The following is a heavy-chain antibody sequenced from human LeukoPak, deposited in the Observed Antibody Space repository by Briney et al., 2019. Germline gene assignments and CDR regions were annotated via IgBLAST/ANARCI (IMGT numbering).Heavy chain of an antibody. V-gene: IGHV4-34*01. D-gene: IGHD5-18*01. CDR3: ARDKLSQLWANWLDP. Sequence: ASETLSLTCAVYGGSFSGYYWSWIRQPPGKGLEWIGEINHSGSTNYNPSLKSRVTISVDTSKNQFSLKLSSVTAADTAVYYCARDKLSQLWANWLDPWGQGTLVTVSS. J-gene: IGHJ5*02. CDR1: GGSFSGYY. CDR2: INHSGST.